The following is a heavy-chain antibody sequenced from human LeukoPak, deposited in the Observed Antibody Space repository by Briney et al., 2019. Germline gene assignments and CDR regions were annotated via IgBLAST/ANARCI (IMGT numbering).Heavy chain of an antibody. D-gene: IGHD3-22*01. Sequence: SVKVSCKASGGTFSSYAISWVRQAPGQGLEWMGGIIPIFGTANYAQKFQGRVTITADESTSTAYMELSSLRSEDTAVYYCARGGYYDSSGHGSFDYWGQGTLVTVSS. J-gene: IGHJ4*02. CDR1: GGTFSSYA. CDR3: ARGGYYDSSGHGSFDY. CDR2: IIPIFGTA. V-gene: IGHV1-69*13.